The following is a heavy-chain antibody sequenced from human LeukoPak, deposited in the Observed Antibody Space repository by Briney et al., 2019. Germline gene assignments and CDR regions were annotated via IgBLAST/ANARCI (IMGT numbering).Heavy chain of an antibody. CDR3: AKDQEDIVVVPAAIVDY. CDR1: GFTFSSYA. Sequence: GGSLRLSCAASGFTFSSYATSWVRQAPGKGLEWVSAISGSGGSTYYADSVKGRFTISRDNSKNTLYLQMNSLRAEDTAVYYCAKDQEDIVVVPAAIVDYWGQGTLVTVSS. D-gene: IGHD2-2*01. J-gene: IGHJ4*02. V-gene: IGHV3-23*01. CDR2: ISGSGGST.